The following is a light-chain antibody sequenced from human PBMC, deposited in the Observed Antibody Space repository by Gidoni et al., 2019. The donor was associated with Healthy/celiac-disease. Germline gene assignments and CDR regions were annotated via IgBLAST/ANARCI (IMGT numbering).Light chain of an antibody. CDR1: NLGSKR. J-gene: IGLJ2*01. CDR2: DDS. CDR3: QVWDSSSDHPV. V-gene: IGLV3-21*03. Sequence: YVLTQPPSVSVDPGKTARITWGGNNLGSKRVQWYQQKPGQAPVLVVYDDSDRPSGIPERFSGSNSDNSATLTISRVEAGDEADDYCQVWDSSSDHPVFGGGTKLTV.